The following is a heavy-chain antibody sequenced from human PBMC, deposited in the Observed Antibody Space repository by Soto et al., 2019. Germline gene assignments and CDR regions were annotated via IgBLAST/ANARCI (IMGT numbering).Heavy chain of an antibody. Sequence: QVQLQQWGAGLLKPSETLSLTCAVYGGSFSGYYWSWIRQPPGKGLEWIGEINHSGSTNYNPSLKSRVTISVDTSKNQFSLKLSSVTAADTAVYYCARVRYCSSTSRSKRDAFDIWGQGTMVTVSS. V-gene: IGHV4-34*01. CDR2: INHSGST. CDR1: GGSFSGYY. CDR3: ARVRYCSSTSRSKRDAFDI. D-gene: IGHD2-2*01. J-gene: IGHJ3*02.